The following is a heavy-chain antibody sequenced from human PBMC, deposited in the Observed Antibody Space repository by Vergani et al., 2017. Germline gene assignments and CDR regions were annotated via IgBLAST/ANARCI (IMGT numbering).Heavy chain of an antibody. Sequence: QVQLQESGPGLVKPSETLSLTCTVSGGSISSHYWSWIRQPPGKGLEWIGYIYYSGSTNYNPSLKSRVTISVDTSKNQFSLKLSSVTAADTAVYYCARDRITIFGVAHYYYYGRDVWGQGP. D-gene: IGHD3-3*01. CDR2: IYYSGST. V-gene: IGHV4-59*11. CDR3: ARDRITIFGVAHYYYYGRDV. CDR1: GGSISSHY. J-gene: IGHJ6*01.